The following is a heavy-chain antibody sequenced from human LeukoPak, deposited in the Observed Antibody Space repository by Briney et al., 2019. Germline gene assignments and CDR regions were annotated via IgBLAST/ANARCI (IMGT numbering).Heavy chain of an antibody. CDR1: GFSVSSYW. D-gene: IGHD2-21*01. CDR2: ISGSYTT. Sequence: GGSLRLSCGVSGFSVSSYWMSWVRHAPGKGLEWVSAISGSYTTYYADSVRGRFTISRDNSKNTLYMQLNSLRAEDTAVYYCAKSKEDCCGSFDPWGQGTLVTVSS. V-gene: IGHV3-23*01. CDR3: AKSKEDCCGSFDP. J-gene: IGHJ5*02.